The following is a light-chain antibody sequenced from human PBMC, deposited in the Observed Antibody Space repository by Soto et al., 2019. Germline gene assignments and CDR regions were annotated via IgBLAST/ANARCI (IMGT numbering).Light chain of an antibody. V-gene: IGKV1-39*01. CDR2: AAS. Sequence: DIQMTQSPSSLSASVGDRVTITCRASQSISSYLNWYQQKPGKAPKLLIYAASSLQSGVPSRFRGSGSGTDFTLTISSLQPEDFATYYCQQSYSTPQDTFGQGTKLEIK. CDR1: QSISSY. J-gene: IGKJ2*01. CDR3: QQSYSTPQDT.